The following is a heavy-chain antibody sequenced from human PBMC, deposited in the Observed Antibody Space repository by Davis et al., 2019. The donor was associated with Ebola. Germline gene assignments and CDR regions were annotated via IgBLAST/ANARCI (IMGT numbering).Heavy chain of an antibody. CDR2: INGGNGNR. V-gene: IGHV1-3*01. J-gene: IGHJ6*02. CDR1: GYTFTNYA. Sequence: ASVKVSCKASGYTFTNYAIHWVRQAPGQRPEWMGWINGGNGNRKYSQRIQDRVTITRDTSASTVYIELSSLRSEDTAVYYCAREGGLVRGVVITWKYGMDVWGQGTRVTVSS. D-gene: IGHD3-10*01. CDR3: AREGGLVRGVVITWKYGMDV.